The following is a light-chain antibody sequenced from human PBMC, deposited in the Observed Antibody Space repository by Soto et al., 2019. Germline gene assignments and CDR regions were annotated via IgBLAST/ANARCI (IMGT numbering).Light chain of an antibody. CDR3: LSYGKV. J-gene: IGLJ1*01. CDR1: GSDVGSYNY. Sequence: QSALTQPASVSGSPGQSITLSCIGTGSDVGSYNYVSWYQQRPGKAPKLMIYEGRERPSGVSDRFSGSKSDNAASLTISALQTEDEAAYFCLSYGKVFGTGTKVTVL. V-gene: IGLV2-23*01. CDR2: EGR.